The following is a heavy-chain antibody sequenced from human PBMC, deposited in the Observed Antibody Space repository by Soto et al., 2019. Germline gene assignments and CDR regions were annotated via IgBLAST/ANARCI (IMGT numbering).Heavy chain of an antibody. CDR1: GFTFRTYA. V-gene: IGHV3-23*01. CDR3: AKNRGSGSPYYYNMEV. Sequence: LRLSCAASGFTFRTYAMSWVRQAPGKGLEWVSVISGSTGKTYYADSVKGRFTISRDNSKNTLSLQMNSLRGEDTAVYFCAKNRGSGSPYYYNMEVWGQGTMVTVSS. D-gene: IGHD3-10*01. J-gene: IGHJ6*02. CDR2: ISGSTGKT.